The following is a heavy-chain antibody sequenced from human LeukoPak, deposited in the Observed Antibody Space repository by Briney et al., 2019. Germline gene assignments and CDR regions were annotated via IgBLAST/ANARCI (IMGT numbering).Heavy chain of an antibody. J-gene: IGHJ3*02. CDR3: ARDGPAMSRQQLVPDAFDI. Sequence: GGSLRLSCAASGFIFDDYAMHWVRQAPGKGLEWVSGITWNSGIIGYADSVKGRFTISRDNTKNSLFLQMNSLRVEDTAVYYCARDGPAMSRQQLVPDAFDIWGQGTMVTVSS. V-gene: IGHV3-9*01. CDR2: ITWNSGII. D-gene: IGHD6-13*01. CDR1: GFIFDDYA.